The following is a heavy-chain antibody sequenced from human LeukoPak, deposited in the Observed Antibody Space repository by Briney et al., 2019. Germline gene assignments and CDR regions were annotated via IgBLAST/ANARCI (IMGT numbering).Heavy chain of an antibody. V-gene: IGHV4-59*01. D-gene: IGHD3-22*01. J-gene: IGHJ4*02. CDR3: ARTSPHYYDSSGYLVY. CDR1: GGSISSYY. Sequence: SETLSLTCTVSGGSISSYYWSWIRQPPGKGLEWIGYIYYSGSTNYNPSLKSRVTISVDTSKNQFSLKLSSVTAADTAVYYCARTSPHYYDSSGYLVYWGQGTLVTVSS. CDR2: IYYSGST.